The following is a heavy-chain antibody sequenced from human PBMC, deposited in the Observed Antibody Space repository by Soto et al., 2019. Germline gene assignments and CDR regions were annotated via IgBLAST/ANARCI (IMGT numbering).Heavy chain of an antibody. CDR2: ISYDGSNK. D-gene: IGHD3-10*01. J-gene: IGHJ3*02. CDR1: GFTFSSYA. V-gene: IGHV3-30-3*01. Sequence: ESGGGVVQPGRSLRLSCAASGFTFSSYAMHWVRQAPGKGLEWVAVISYDGSNKYYADSVKGRFTISRDNSKNTLYLQMNSLRAEDTAVYYCASYYGSGLKGAFDIWGQGTMVTVSS. CDR3: ASYYGSGLKGAFDI.